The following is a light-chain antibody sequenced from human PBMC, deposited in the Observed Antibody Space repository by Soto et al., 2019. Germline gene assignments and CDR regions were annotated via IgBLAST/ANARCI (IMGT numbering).Light chain of an antibody. V-gene: IGLV1-51*01. CDR2: DDN. CDR3: GAWDDSLNVYV. Sequence: QSVLTQPPSVSAAPGQDGTISCSGSSSNLAYNSLSWYQQLPGTAPKLLIYDDNKRPSGIPARFSGSKSGTSATLGITGLETGDEADYYCGAWDDSLNVYVFGSGTKVTVL. CDR1: SSNLAYNS. J-gene: IGLJ1*01.